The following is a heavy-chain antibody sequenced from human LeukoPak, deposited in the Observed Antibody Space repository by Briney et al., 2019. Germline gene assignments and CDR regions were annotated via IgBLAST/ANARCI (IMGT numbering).Heavy chain of an antibody. V-gene: IGHV4-34*01. CDR1: GGSFSGYY. Sequence: PSETLSLTCAVYGGSFSGYYWSWIRQPPGKGLEWIGEINHSGSTNYNPSLKSRVTISLGTSKNQFSLKLSSVTAADTAVYFCARGDLNGIVVVPAAGYFDYWGQGTLVTVSS. J-gene: IGHJ4*02. CDR3: ARGDLNGIVVVPAAGYFDY. CDR2: INHSGST. D-gene: IGHD2-2*01.